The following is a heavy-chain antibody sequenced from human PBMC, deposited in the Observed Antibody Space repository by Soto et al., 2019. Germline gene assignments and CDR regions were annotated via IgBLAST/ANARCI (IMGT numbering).Heavy chain of an antibody. J-gene: IGHJ6*02. CDR2: IIPIFGTA. CDR1: GGTFSSYA. Sequence: QVQLVQSGAEVKKPGSSVKVSCKASGGTFSSYAISWVRQAPGQGLEWMGGIIPIFGTANYAQKFQGRVTITADESTSTAYMELSSLRSVDTAVYYCARGELGSSILRYYYYYYGMDVWGQGTMVTVSS. CDR3: ARGELGSSILRYYYYYYGMDV. D-gene: IGHD6-6*01. V-gene: IGHV1-69*12.